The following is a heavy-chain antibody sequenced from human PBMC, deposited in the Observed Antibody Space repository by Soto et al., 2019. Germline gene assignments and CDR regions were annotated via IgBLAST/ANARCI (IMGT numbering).Heavy chain of an antibody. CDR2: ISGGGSNT. CDR3: AKNSNKYSSSLRGRYFDY. D-gene: IGHD4-4*01. CDR1: GFPFSSYV. J-gene: IGHJ4*02. Sequence: GGSLRLSCAASGFPFSSYVMSWVRHAPGKGLEWVSGISGGGSNTFYADYVKGRFTISRDNSKNTLLLQMNSLGAEDTAVYYCAKNSNKYSSSLRGRYFDYWGQGIGVTVSS. V-gene: IGHV3-23*01.